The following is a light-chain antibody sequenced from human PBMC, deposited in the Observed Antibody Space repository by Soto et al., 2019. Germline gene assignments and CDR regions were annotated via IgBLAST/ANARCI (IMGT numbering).Light chain of an antibody. CDR1: SGYSNYK. CDR2: VGTGGIVG. V-gene: IGLV9-49*01. J-gene: IGLJ1*01. CDR3: GADPDNGSNFVYV. Sequence: QSVLTQPPSASASLGASVTLTCTLSSGYSNYKVDWYQQRPGKGPRFVMRVGTGGIVGSKGDGIPDRFSVLGSGLNRYLTIKNLPEGDERGFHWGADPDNGSNFVYVFGTGTKVTVL.